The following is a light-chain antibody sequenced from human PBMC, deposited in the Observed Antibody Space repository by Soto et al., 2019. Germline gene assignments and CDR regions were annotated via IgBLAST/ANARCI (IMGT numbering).Light chain of an antibody. V-gene: IGKV1-39*01. CDR1: QSIGNY. CDR3: LQTYSDPLS. J-gene: IGKJ4*01. Sequence: DIQMTQSPSPLSASVGDRVYITCRAGQSIGNYLSWYQQKPGKAPKLLIYGASSLQGGVPSRFSGSGSGADFTLTINSLQPEDLVTYYCLQTYSDPLSFGGGTRVEIK. CDR2: GAS.